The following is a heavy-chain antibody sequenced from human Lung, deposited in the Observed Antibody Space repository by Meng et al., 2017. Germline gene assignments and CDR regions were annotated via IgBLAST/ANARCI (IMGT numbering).Heavy chain of an antibody. Sequence: VRAQQWGARLLKPSETLALACGVSGGALSDNYWGWIRQPAGKGLEWIGENNHRGSTNYNPSLENRATISVDTSQNNLSLQLSSVTAADSAVYYCARCPTTMAHDFDYWGQGTLVTVSS. J-gene: IGHJ4*02. CDR1: GGALSDNY. D-gene: IGHD4-11*01. V-gene: IGHV4-34*01. CDR3: ARCPTTMAHDFDY. CDR2: NNHRGST.